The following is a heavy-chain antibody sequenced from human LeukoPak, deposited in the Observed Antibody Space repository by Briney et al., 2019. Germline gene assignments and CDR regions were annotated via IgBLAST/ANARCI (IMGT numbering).Heavy chain of an antibody. J-gene: IGHJ4*02. CDR3: ARVDTLYYDILTGL. Sequence: ALVKVSCKASGYTFTSYAMHWVRQAPGQRLEWMGWINAGNGNTKYSQKLQGRVTITRDTSASTAYMELSSLRSEDAAVYYCARVDTLYYDILTGLWGQGTLVTVSS. D-gene: IGHD3-9*01. CDR1: GYTFTSYA. CDR2: INAGNGNT. V-gene: IGHV1-3*01.